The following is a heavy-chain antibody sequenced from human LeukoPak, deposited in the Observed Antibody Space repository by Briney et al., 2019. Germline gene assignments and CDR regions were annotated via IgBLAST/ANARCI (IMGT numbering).Heavy chain of an antibody. D-gene: IGHD6-19*01. Sequence: GVSLRLSCAASGFTFSSYGMHWVRQAPGKGVEWVAVIWYDGSNKYYADSVKGRFTISRDNSKNTLYLQMNSLRAEDTAVSYCARDESIAVAGYEEGPLDDYWGQGTLVTVSS. CDR3: ARDESIAVAGYEEGPLDDY. CDR2: IWYDGSNK. CDR1: GFTFSSYG. V-gene: IGHV3-33*01. J-gene: IGHJ4*02.